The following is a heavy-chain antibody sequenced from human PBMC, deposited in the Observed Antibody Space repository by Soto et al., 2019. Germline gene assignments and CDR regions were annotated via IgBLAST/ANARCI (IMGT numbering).Heavy chain of an antibody. CDR2: ISYDGSNK. D-gene: IGHD6-19*01. CDR1: GFTFSSYG. Sequence: PVGSLRLSCAASGFTFSSYGMHWVRQAPGKGLEWVAVISYDGSNKYYADSVKGRFTISRDNSKNTLYLQMNSLRAEDTAVYYCALTYSSGVAYWGQGTLVTVSS. V-gene: IGHV3-30*03. CDR3: ALTYSSGVAY. J-gene: IGHJ4*02.